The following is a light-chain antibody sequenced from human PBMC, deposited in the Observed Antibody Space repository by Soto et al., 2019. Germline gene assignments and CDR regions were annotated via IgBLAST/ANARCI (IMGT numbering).Light chain of an antibody. CDR1: HPDLCGYNY. CDR2: DVS. Sequence: APTPPAPLCGAPWQALPLSLTRPHPDLCGYNYVSWYQHHPGKAPKLIIYDVSNRPSGVSIRFSGSKSDNTASLTISGLQPEDEADYHCSSYTTSNTRQIVFGTGTKVTVL. V-gene: IGLV2-14*03. CDR3: SSYTTSNTRQIV. J-gene: IGLJ1*01.